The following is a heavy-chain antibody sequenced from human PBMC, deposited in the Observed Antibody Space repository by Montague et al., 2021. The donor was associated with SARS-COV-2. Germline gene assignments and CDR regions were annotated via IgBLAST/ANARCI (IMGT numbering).Heavy chain of an antibody. V-gene: IGHV4-34*01. CDR2: INHSGST. CDR3: TREGYQVLWSDYYYYGMDV. Sequence: SETLSLTCAVYGGSFSGYYWNWIRQPPGKGLEWIGEINHSGSTNYNPSLKGRVTISVDTSKNQFSLKLSSVTAADTAVYYCTREGYQVLWSDYYYYGMDVWGQGTTVTVSS. CDR1: GGSFSGYY. D-gene: IGHD2-2*01. J-gene: IGHJ6*02.